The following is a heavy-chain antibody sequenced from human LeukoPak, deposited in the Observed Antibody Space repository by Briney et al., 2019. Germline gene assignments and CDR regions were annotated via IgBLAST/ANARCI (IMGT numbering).Heavy chain of an antibody. D-gene: IGHD3-22*01. J-gene: IGHJ3*02. CDR2: INPNSGGT. CDR3: AGTYYYGSRDAFDI. V-gene: IGHV1-2*02. Sequence: GSSVKVSCKASGCTFTGYYMHWVRQAPGQGLEWMGWINPNSGGTNYAQKFQGRVTMTRDTSISTPYLELIRLRSDDTPVYYCAGTYYYGSRDAFDICGQGEMVTVSS. CDR1: GCTFTGYY.